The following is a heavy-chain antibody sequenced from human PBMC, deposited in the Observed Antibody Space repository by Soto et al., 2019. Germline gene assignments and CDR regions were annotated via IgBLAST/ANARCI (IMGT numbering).Heavy chain of an antibody. V-gene: IGHV3-33*01. CDR1: GFSFNDYG. J-gene: IGHJ4*02. D-gene: IGHD5-12*01. Sequence: QVRLVESGGGVVQPGRSLRLSCAASGFSFNDYGMHWVRQAPGKGLEWVAMIGYDGSKKYYADSVKGRFTISRDTSKNTLYLKMKNLRAEDTAVYYCGGYPNFGGFWGQGTLVTVSS. CDR3: GGYPNFGGF. CDR2: IGYDGSKK.